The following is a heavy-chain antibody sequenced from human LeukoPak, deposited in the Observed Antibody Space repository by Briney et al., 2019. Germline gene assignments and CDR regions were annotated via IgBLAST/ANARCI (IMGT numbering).Heavy chain of an antibody. Sequence: SETLFLTCTVSGGSISSYYWSWIRQPPGKGLEWIGCIYYSGSTYYNPSLKSRVTISVDTSKNQFSLKLSSVTAADTAVYYCARHGYSSLYYWGQGTLVTVSS. CDR1: GGSISSYY. CDR3: ARHGYSSLYY. D-gene: IGHD5-18*01. J-gene: IGHJ4*02. V-gene: IGHV4-59*08. CDR2: IYYSGST.